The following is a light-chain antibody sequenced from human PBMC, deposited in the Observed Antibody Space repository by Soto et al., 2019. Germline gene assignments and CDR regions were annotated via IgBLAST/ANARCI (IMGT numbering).Light chain of an antibody. CDR1: VTINKY. CDR2: TAS. J-gene: IGKJ1*01. CDR3: QQSYKTPQT. Sequence: IQLTQSPSSLSASIGDRFTITCRASVTINKYLNWYQQKPGKPPKLLIYTASTLPSGVPSRFSGSRPGTNFTLTINSLQPEDFATYYCQQSYKTPQTFGQGTKVDI. V-gene: IGKV1-39*01.